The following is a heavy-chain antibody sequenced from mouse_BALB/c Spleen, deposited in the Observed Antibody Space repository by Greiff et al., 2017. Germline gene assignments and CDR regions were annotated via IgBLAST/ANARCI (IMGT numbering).Heavy chain of an antibody. J-gene: IGHJ3*01. D-gene: IGHD2-4*01. CDR1: GYAFSSYW. Sequence: VQVVESGAELVRPGSSVKISCKASGYAFSSYWMNWVKQRPGQGLEWIGQIYPGDGDTNYNGKFKGKATLTADKSSSTAYMQLSSLTSEDSAVYFCARTLPMITTGWFAYWGQGTLVTVSA. CDR2: IYPGDGDT. V-gene: IGHV1-80*01. CDR3: ARTLPMITTGWFAY.